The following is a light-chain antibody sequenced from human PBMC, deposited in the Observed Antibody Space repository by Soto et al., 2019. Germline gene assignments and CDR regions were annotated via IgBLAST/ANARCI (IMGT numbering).Light chain of an antibody. Sequence: DIQMTQSPSSLSASVGDRVTITCRASQSISSYLNLYQQKPGKAPKLLIYAASSLQSGVPSRFSGRGSGTDFTLTISSLQPEEFATYYCQQSYSTPRTFGQGTKLEIK. CDR1: QSISSY. CDR2: AAS. J-gene: IGKJ2*01. CDR3: QQSYSTPRT. V-gene: IGKV1-39*01.